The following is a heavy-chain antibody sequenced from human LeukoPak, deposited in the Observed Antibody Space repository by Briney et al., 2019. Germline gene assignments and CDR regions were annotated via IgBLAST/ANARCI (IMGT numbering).Heavy chain of an antibody. D-gene: IGHD3-22*01. CDR2: IKQDGGEK. CDR3: ARTYYYDSSDYSVLGY. CDR1: GFTFSNYW. Sequence: GGSLRLSCAASGFTFSNYWVNWVRQAPGKGLQWVANIKQDGGEKYYVDSVKGRFTISRDNAKNSLYPQMNSLRAEDTAVYYCARTYYYDSSDYSVLGYWGQGTLVTVSS. J-gene: IGHJ4*02. V-gene: IGHV3-7*01.